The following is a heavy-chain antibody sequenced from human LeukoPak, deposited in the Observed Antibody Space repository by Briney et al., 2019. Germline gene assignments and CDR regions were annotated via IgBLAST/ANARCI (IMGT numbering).Heavy chain of an antibody. CDR3: ASYSGIYSAFEI. CDR1: GDSITNSNYY. Sequence: SETLSLTCTASGDSITNSNYYWGWVRQSPGRGLEWLGNIFYNGGPYYNPSFKSRVVISVDTSKNHFSLTLNAVTDADTAVYHCASYSGIYSAFEIWSQGTLVTVSS. D-gene: IGHD1-26*01. V-gene: IGHV4-39*07. CDR2: IFYNGGP. J-gene: IGHJ3*02.